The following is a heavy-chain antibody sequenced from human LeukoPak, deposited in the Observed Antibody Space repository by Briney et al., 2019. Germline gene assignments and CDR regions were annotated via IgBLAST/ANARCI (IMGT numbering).Heavy chain of an antibody. CDR2: FSSSGSTI. Sequence: GGSLRLSCAASGFTFSDYYMSWIRQAPGKGLEWVSYFSSSGSTIYYADSVKGRFTISRDNAKNSLYLQMNSLRAEDTAVYYCASYKQLWYFDYWGQGTLVTVSS. D-gene: IGHD5-18*01. CDR3: ASYKQLWYFDY. J-gene: IGHJ4*02. V-gene: IGHV3-11*01. CDR1: GFTFSDYY.